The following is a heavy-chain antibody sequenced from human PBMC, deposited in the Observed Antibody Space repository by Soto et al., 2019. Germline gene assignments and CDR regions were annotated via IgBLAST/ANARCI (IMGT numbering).Heavy chain of an antibody. D-gene: IGHD2-21*02. CDR1: CGSFIGYY. Sequence: PSETLSLTCAFYCGSFIGYYWTWIRQPPGKGLEWIGEINHSGTINFNPSLKSRLTISLDTSKKHFSLKLSSATDADTAAYYCARADRTLVTSYSLDVWGQGTTVTVSS. CDR2: INHSGTI. CDR3: ARADRTLVTSYSLDV. V-gene: IGHV4-34*01. J-gene: IGHJ6*02.